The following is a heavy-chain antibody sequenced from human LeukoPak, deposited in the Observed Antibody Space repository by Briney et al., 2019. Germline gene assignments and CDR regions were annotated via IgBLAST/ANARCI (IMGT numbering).Heavy chain of an antibody. Sequence: GGSLRLSCAASGFTFSSYAMSWVRQAPGKGLEWVSAISGSGGSTYYADSVKGRFTISRDNSKNTLYLQMNSLRAEDTAVYYGAKGPNYYGSGPIDYLGQGTLVTVSS. CDR3: AKGPNYYGSGPIDY. V-gene: IGHV3-23*01. CDR2: ISGSGGST. CDR1: GFTFSSYA. J-gene: IGHJ4*02. D-gene: IGHD3-10*01.